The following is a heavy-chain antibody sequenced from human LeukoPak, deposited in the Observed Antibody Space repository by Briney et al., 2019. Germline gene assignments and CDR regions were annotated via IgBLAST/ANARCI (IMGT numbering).Heavy chain of an antibody. CDR3: ARGRRW. D-gene: IGHD5-24*01. CDR2: INHSGNI. Sequence: SETLSLTCAVSGGSFSGYYWTWIRQPPGKGLEWIGEINHSGNINYNPSPKSRLTISVDTSKNQFSLKLSSMTAAETAVYYCARGRRWWGQGALVTVSS. V-gene: IGHV4-34*01. CDR1: GGSFSGYY. J-gene: IGHJ4*02.